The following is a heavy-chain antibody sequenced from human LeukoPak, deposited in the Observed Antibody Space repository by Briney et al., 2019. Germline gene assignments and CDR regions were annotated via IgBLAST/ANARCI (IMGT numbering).Heavy chain of an antibody. D-gene: IGHD3-22*01. CDR1: GGTFSSYA. V-gene: IGHV1-69*13. CDR3: ASLTPPDYYDSSGPRDY. J-gene: IGHJ4*02. CDR2: IIPIFGTA. Sequence: SVRVSCKASGGTFSSYAISWVRQAPGQGLEWMGGIIPIFGTANYAQKFQGRVTITADESTSTAYMELSSLRSEDTAVYYCASLTPPDYYDSSGPRDYWGQGTLVTVSS.